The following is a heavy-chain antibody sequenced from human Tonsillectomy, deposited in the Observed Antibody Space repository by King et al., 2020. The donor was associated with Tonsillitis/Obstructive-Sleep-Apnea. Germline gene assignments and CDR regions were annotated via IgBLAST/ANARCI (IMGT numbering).Heavy chain of an antibody. CDR2: IIPRFDTT. V-gene: IGHV1-69*01. CDR3: SRFAVNTIGYYYYYMDV. D-gene: IGHD4-11*01. CDR1: GGTFSSYA. Sequence: QLVQSGAEVKKPGSSVRVSCKASGGTFSSYAISWVRQAPGQGLEWLGGIIPRFDTTNYAQKFQGRVTINADESTSTAYMELSSMRSEDTAVYYCSRFAVNTIGYYYYYMDVWGKGTTVTVSS. J-gene: IGHJ6*03.